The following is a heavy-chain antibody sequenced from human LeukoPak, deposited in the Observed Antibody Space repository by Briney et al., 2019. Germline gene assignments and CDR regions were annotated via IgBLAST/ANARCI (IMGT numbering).Heavy chain of an antibody. J-gene: IGHJ4*02. D-gene: IGHD1-26*01. Sequence: AASVTVSCKASGYTFTSYGISWARQAPGQGLEWMGWISAYNGNTNYAQKLQGRVTMTTDTSTSTAYMELRSLRSDDTAVYYCARDKWELPFDYWGQGTLVTVSS. CDR2: ISAYNGNT. V-gene: IGHV1-18*01. CDR3: ARDKWELPFDY. CDR1: GYTFTSYG.